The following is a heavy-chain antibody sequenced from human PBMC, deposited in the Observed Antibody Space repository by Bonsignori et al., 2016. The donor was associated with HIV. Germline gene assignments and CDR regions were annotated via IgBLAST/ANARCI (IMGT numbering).Heavy chain of an antibody. D-gene: IGHD2-15*01. Sequence: QLQLQESGPGLVKPSETLSLTCTVSGDSISSGLYYWAWIRQPPGKGLEWIGSVYHSESPYYNPSLKSRVTISLDKSKNQVSLKLTSVTAADTAVYWCARQRGGGVVTYYFDYWGRGTLVTVSS. V-gene: IGHV4-39*07. CDR3: ARQRGGGVVTYYFDY. CDR1: GDSISSGLYY. J-gene: IGHJ4*02. CDR2: VYHSESP.